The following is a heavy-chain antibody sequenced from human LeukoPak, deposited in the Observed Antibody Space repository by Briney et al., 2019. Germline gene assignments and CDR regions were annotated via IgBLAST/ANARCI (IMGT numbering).Heavy chain of an antibody. Sequence: ASVKVSCKASGYTFTSYGISWVRQAPGQGLEWMGWISAYNGNTNYAQKLQGRVTMTTDTSTSTAYMELRSLRSDDTAVYYCARDPHDLGHFWSGYPLDYWGQGTLVTVSS. CDR3: ARDPHDLGHFWSGYPLDY. D-gene: IGHD3-3*02. J-gene: IGHJ4*02. CDR1: GYTFTSYG. V-gene: IGHV1-18*01. CDR2: ISAYNGNT.